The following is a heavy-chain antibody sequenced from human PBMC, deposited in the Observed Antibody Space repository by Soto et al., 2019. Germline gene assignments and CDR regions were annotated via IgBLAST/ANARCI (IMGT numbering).Heavy chain of an antibody. V-gene: IGHV1-69*06. CDR1: GGTFSSYA. CDR2: ISPIFGTA. D-gene: IGHD2-15*01. J-gene: IGHJ6*02. Sequence: QVQLVQSGAEVKKPGSSVKVSCKASGGTFSSYAISWVRQAPGQGLEWMGGISPIFGTANYAQKFEGRVKTTADKTTSTASRELSSLRPEDKAVDHCARAPDRGSKESVVYYYGMDVRGQGTTVTGPS. CDR3: ARAPDRGSKESVVYYYGMDV.